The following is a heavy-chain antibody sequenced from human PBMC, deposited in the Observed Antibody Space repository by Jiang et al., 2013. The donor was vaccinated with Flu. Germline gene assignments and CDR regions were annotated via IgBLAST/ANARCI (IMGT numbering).Heavy chain of an antibody. J-gene: IGHJ4*02. CDR1: GDSISGSSYY. V-gene: IGHV4-39*01. D-gene: IGHD2-2*01. Sequence: GLVKPSETLSLTCTVSGDSISGSSYYWGWVRQPPGKGLEWIGSIYYSGSTHYNPSLKSRVTMSVDTSKNQFSLKLNSVTAADTAVYSCARLRVQNQYCIITSCYYFDYWGQGTLVTVSS. CDR3: ARLRVQNQYCIITSCYYFDY. CDR2: IYYSGST.